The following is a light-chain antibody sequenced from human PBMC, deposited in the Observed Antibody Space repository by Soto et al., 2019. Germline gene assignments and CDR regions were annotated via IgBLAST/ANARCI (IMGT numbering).Light chain of an antibody. CDR3: QQYTTYWT. CDR1: EGIRND. V-gene: IGKV1-17*01. Sequence: DIQMTQSPSPLSASVGDRVTISCRASEGIRNDLGWYQQKPGKAPKLLIYDASTLHSGVSSRFSGSGSGTEFTLTISSLQPNDSATYYCQQYTTYWTFGQGTKV. J-gene: IGKJ1*01. CDR2: DAS.